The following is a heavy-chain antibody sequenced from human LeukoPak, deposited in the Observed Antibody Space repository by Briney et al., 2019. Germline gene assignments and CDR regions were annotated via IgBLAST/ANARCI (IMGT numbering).Heavy chain of an antibody. J-gene: IGHJ4*02. D-gene: IGHD4-17*01. CDR1: GFTFSSYW. Sequence: GGSLRLSCAASGFTFSSYWMSWVRQAPGKGLQWVANINQDGSEKYYVDSVKGRFTISRDDAKNSLYLQMKSLRTEDTAVYYCARYGALDYWGQGTLVTVSS. V-gene: IGHV3-7*04. CDR2: INQDGSEK. CDR3: ARYGALDY.